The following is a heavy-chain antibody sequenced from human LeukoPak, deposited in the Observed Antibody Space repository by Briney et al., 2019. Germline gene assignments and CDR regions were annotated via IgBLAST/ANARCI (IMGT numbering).Heavy chain of an antibody. CDR2: ISAYNGNT. D-gene: IGHD1-26*01. J-gene: IGHJ4*02. CDR3: ARDRVGAFDY. CDR1: GGTFSSFP. V-gene: IGHV1-18*01. Sequence: ASVKVSCKASGGTFSSFPINWVRQAPGQGLEWMGWISAYNGNTNYAQKLQGRVTMTTDTSTSTAYMELRSLRSDDTAVYYCARDRVGAFDYWGQGTLVTVSS.